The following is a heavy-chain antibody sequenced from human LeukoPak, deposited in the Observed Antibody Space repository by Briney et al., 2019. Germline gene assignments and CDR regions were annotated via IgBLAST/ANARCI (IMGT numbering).Heavy chain of an antibody. Sequence: GGSLRLSCAASGFIVSSNYMSWVRQAPGKGLEWVSVIYSDGSTYYADSVKGRFTISRDNSKNTLYLQMNSLRAEDTAVYYCARVGSGWGDFDYWGQGTLVTVSS. D-gene: IGHD6-19*01. CDR2: IYSDGST. CDR3: ARVGSGWGDFDY. J-gene: IGHJ4*02. V-gene: IGHV3-53*01. CDR1: GFIVSSNY.